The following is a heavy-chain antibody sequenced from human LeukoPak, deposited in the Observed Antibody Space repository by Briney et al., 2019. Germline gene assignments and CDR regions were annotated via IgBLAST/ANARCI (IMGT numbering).Heavy chain of an antibody. CDR2: VSGADGTT. CDR1: GFTVSSNY. Sequence: GGSLRLSCAASGFTVSSNYMSWVRQALGKGLEWVSGVSGADGTTYYADSVKGRFTISRDNSKSTLYLQMNNLRAEDTAVYYCAKHWSYCSTTSCFFNYYYYYMDVWGKGTTVTVSS. J-gene: IGHJ6*03. CDR3: AKHWSYCSTTSCFFNYYYYYMDV. V-gene: IGHV3-23*01. D-gene: IGHD2-2*01.